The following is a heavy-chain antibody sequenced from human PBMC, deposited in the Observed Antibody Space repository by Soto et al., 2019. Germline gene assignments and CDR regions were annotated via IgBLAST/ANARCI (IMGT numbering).Heavy chain of an antibody. J-gene: IGHJ5*02. CDR2: MQHTGNA. Sequence: QVQLQESGPGLVKPSETLSLTCAVSGASIRSYHWSSISQPAGKGLEWIGRMQHTGNANYNPSLKSRVTMSVDTSKNQISLKMTSVTAADTAVYFCAKNVSSRRWFDPWGQGILVIVSS. V-gene: IGHV4-4*07. CDR1: GASIRSYH. CDR3: AKNVSSRRWFDP. D-gene: IGHD3-16*01.